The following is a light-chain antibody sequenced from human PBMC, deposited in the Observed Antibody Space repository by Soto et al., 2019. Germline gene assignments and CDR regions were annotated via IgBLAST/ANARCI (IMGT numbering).Light chain of an antibody. CDR1: QSISSW. V-gene: IGKV1-5*01. CDR2: DAS. Sequence: DIQMTQSPSTLSASVGDRVTITCRASQSISSWLAWYQQKPGKAPNLLIYDASTLESGVPSRFSGSGSGTEFTLTISSLQPDDFATYYCQQYNSYSPEAFGQGTKVEI. CDR3: QQYNSYSPEA. J-gene: IGKJ1*01.